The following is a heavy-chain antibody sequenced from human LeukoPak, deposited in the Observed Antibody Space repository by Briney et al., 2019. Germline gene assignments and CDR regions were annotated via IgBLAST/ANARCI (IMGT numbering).Heavy chain of an antibody. D-gene: IGHD5-18*01. V-gene: IGHV3-21*01. Sequence: GGSLRLSCAASGFTFSSYSMNWVRQAPGKGLEWVSSISSSSSYIYYADSVKGRFTISRDNAKNSLYPQMNSLRAEDTAVYYCARDRLQLWGLDYWGQGTLVTVSS. CDR2: ISSSSSYI. J-gene: IGHJ4*02. CDR3: ARDRLQLWGLDY. CDR1: GFTFSSYS.